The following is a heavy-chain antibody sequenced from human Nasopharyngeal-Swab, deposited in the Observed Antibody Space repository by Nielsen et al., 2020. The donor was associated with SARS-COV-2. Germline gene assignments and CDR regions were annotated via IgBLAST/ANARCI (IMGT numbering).Heavy chain of an antibody. Sequence: ASVKVSCKASGYTFTDYYIQWVRQAPGQGLEWMGRINPNSGGTNYAQKFQGRVTMTRDTSTITAYMELSRLRSGDTAVYYCARDNFYNISGYYSPEYWGQGTLVTVSS. CDR1: GYTFTDYY. D-gene: IGHD3-22*01. V-gene: IGHV1-2*06. CDR2: INPNSGGT. J-gene: IGHJ4*02. CDR3: ARDNFYNISGYYSPEY.